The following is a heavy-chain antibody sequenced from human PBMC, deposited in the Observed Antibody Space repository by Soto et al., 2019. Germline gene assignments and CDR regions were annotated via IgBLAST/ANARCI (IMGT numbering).Heavy chain of an antibody. J-gene: IGHJ4*02. D-gene: IGHD2-2*01. Sequence: GESLKISCQGSGYNFINHWIAWVRQMPGKGLEWMGIVYPDDSDTRYSQSFQGQVTISADKSISTAYLQWSSLEASDTAMYYCARPTYCSSTHCSPFDYWGQGTLVTVSS. CDR1: GYNFINHW. CDR3: ARPTYCSSTHCSPFDY. V-gene: IGHV5-51*01. CDR2: VYPDDSDT.